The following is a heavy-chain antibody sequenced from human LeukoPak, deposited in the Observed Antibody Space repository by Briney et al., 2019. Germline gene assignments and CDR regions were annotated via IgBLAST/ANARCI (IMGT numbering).Heavy chain of an antibody. J-gene: IGHJ5*02. Sequence: SETLSLTCSLSGGSITSTTYYWGWIRQPPGKGLEWIGSSYYSGNTYYNPSLESRVTISLDTSRKQFSLKLSSVTAAVTAVYYCARTRGFGELLGEGFAPWGQGTLVTVSS. CDR1: GGSITSTTYY. CDR3: ARTRGFGELLGEGFAP. CDR2: SYYSGNT. D-gene: IGHD3-10*01. V-gene: IGHV4-39*01.